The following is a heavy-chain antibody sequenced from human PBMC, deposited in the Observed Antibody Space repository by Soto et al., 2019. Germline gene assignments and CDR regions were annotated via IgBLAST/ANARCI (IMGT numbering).Heavy chain of an antibody. CDR3: ARDGIQLWPRYDFDF. Sequence: HVQLVPSEAEVKKPGASVQISCKASGFSFTNYSMHWVRQVPGQGPEWMGKINPTSGSTSYAQKFKDKVSMTRDMSTNTLYIQLSSLTSEDTAVYYCARDGIQLWPRYDFDFWGQGNLVIVSS. J-gene: IGHJ4*02. D-gene: IGHD5-18*01. CDR2: INPTSGST. CDR1: GFSFTNYS. V-gene: IGHV1-46*01.